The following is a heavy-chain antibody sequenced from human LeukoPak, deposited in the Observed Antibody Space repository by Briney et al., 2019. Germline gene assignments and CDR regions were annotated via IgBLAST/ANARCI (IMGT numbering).Heavy chain of an antibody. D-gene: IGHD6-13*01. Sequence: SETLSLTCAVSGGSISSSNWWSWVHQPPGKGLEWIGEIYHSGSTNYNPSLKSRVTISVDKSKNQFSLKLSSVTAADTAVYYCAPTPLIAAAGTANWGQGTLVTVSS. CDR1: GGSISSSNW. CDR3: APTPLIAAAGTAN. V-gene: IGHV4-4*02. CDR2: IYHSGST. J-gene: IGHJ4*02.